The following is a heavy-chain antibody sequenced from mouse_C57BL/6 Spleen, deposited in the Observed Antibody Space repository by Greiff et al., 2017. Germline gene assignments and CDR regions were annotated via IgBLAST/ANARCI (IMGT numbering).Heavy chain of an antibody. Sequence: VQLQQSGAELVKPGASVKLSCTASGFNIKDYYMHWVKQRTEQGLEWIGRIDPEDGETKYAQKFQGKATITADTSSKTAYLPLSSLTSEDTAVYYCARWGTTVVATPFDYWGQGTTLTVSS. CDR2: IDPEDGET. CDR3: ARWGTTVVATPFDY. J-gene: IGHJ2*01. V-gene: IGHV14-2*01. D-gene: IGHD1-1*01. CDR1: GFNIKDYY.